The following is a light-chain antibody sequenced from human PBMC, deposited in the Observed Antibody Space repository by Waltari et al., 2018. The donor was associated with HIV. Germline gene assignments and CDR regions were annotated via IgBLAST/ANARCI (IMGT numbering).Light chain of an antibody. Sequence: QSVLTQPPSASGTPGQRVTISCSGSRSNIGNNDVYWFQQLPGTAPKLLIYRSNQRPSGVPDRFTGSKSGNTASLTISGLQAEDEADYYCCSYAGSYTLVFGGGTKLTVL. CDR1: RSNIGNND. J-gene: IGLJ2*01. V-gene: IGLV1-44*01. CDR2: RSN. CDR3: CSYAGSYTLV.